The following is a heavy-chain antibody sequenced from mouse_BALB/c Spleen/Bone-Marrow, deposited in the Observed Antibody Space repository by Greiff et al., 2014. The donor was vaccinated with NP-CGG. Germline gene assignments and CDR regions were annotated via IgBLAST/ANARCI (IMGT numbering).Heavy chain of an antibody. J-gene: IGHJ3*01. Sequence: DVKLVESGGGLVQPGGSLKLSCAASRFDFSRYWMTWVRRAPGKGLEWIGEINPESSTINYTPSLEDKFIISRDNAKNTLYLQMSKVRSEDTALYYCAGNGYYGWIAYWGQGTLVTVSA. CDR2: INPESSTI. CDR1: RFDFSRYW. D-gene: IGHD2-3*01. CDR3: AGNGYYGWIAY. V-gene: IGHV4-1*02.